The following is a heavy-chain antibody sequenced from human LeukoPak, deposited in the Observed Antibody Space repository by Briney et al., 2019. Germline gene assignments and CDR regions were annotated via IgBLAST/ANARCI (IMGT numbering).Heavy chain of an antibody. CDR3: AKPTNYYDSSGHLDY. Sequence: GGSLRLSCAASGFTFSSYGMHWVRQAPGKGLEWVAFIRYDGSNKYYADSVKGRFTISRDNSKNTLYLQMNSLRAEDTAVYYCAKPTNYYDSSGHLDYWGQETLVTVSS. D-gene: IGHD3-22*01. CDR1: GFTFSSYG. J-gene: IGHJ4*02. CDR2: IRYDGSNK. V-gene: IGHV3-30*02.